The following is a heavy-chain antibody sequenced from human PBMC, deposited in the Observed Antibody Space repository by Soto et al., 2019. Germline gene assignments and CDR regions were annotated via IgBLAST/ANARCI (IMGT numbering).Heavy chain of an antibody. CDR2: IIPILGIA. V-gene: IGHV1-69*02. CDR3: ARVRSHRSPARFDP. CDR1: GGTFSSYT. D-gene: IGHD1-1*01. Sequence: ASVKVSCKASGGTFSSYTISWVRQAPGQGLEWMGRIIPILGIANYAQKFQGRVTITADKSTSTAYMELSSLRSEDTAVYYCARVRSHRSPARFDPWGQGTLVTVSS. J-gene: IGHJ5*02.